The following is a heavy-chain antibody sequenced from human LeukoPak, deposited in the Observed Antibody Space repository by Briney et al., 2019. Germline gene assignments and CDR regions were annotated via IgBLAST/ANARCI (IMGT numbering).Heavy chain of an antibody. J-gene: IGHJ4*02. D-gene: IGHD3-9*01. CDR3: ARQDYDILPGVDY. CDR1: GGSISSGSYY. V-gene: IGHV4-61*02. Sequence: SETLSLTCTVSGGSISSGSYYWSWIRQPAGKGLEWIGRIYTSGSTNYNPSLKSRVTISVDTSKNQFSLKLSSVTAADTAVYYCARQDYDILPGVDYWGQGTLVTVSS. CDR2: IYTSGST.